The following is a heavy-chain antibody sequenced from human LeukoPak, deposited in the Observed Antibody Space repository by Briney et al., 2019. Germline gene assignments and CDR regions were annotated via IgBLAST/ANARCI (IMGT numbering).Heavy chain of an antibody. Sequence: SETLSPTCTVSGGSISSGGYYWSWIRQHPGKGLEWIGYIYYSGSTYYNPSLKSRVTISVDTSKNQFSLKLSSVTASDTAVYYRARGTGCSSTSCYYNWFDPWGQGTLVTVSS. D-gene: IGHD2-2*01. V-gene: IGHV4-31*03. J-gene: IGHJ5*02. CDR2: IYYSGST. CDR3: ARGTGCSSTSCYYNWFDP. CDR1: GGSISSGGYY.